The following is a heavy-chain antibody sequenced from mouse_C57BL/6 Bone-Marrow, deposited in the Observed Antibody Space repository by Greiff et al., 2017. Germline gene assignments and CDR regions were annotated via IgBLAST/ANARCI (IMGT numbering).Heavy chain of an antibody. D-gene: IGHD2-4*01. Sequence: QVQLQQSGPELVTPGASVKISCKASGYTFTDYYINWVKQSPGQGLEWIGWIYTGSGNTKYNEKFTGKATLTVDTSSRTAYMQLSSLTSEDSAVYFCAREGDYDYPWGTGTTVTVSS. CDR1: GYTFTDYY. CDR2: IYTGSGNT. CDR3: AREGDYDYP. V-gene: IGHV1-84*01. J-gene: IGHJ1*03.